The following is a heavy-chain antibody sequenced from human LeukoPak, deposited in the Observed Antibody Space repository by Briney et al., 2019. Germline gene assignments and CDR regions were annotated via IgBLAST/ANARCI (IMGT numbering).Heavy chain of an antibody. J-gene: IGHJ6*03. V-gene: IGHV3-53*01. Sequence: PGGSLRLSCAASGFTVSSNYMSWVRQAPGKGLEWVSIIYSGGDTSYADSVKGRFTNSRDNSKNTLYLQMNSLRAEDTAVYYCARESRITMVRGGYYYYMDVWGKGTTVTVSS. CDR2: IYSGGDT. D-gene: IGHD3-10*01. CDR1: GFTVSSNY. CDR3: ARESRITMVRGGYYYYMDV.